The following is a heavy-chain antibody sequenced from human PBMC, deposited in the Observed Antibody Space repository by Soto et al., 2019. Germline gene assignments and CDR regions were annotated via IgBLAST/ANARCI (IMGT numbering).Heavy chain of an antibody. Sequence: SETLSLTCTVSGGSISSYYWSWIRQPPGKGLEWTGYIYYSGSTNYNPSLKSRVTISVDTSKNQFSLKLSSVTAADTAVYYCARWGITMVRDYGMDVWGQGTTVTVSS. J-gene: IGHJ6*02. CDR1: GGSISSYY. CDR2: IYYSGST. D-gene: IGHD3-10*01. CDR3: ARWGITMVRDYGMDV. V-gene: IGHV4-59*01.